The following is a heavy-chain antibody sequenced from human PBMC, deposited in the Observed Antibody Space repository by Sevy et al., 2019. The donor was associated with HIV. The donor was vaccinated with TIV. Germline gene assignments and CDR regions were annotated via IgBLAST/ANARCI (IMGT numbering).Heavy chain of an antibody. J-gene: IGHJ6*03. Sequence: GGSLRLSCAASGFTVSSNYMSWVRQAPGKGLEWVSVIYSGGSTYYADSVKDRFNISRDNSKNTLYFQMNSLRAEDTAVYYCARAGGGGGYCSGSSCYGAYYYYYMDVWGKGTTVTVSS. CDR1: GFTVSSNY. V-gene: IGHV3-53*01. CDR2: IYSGGST. D-gene: IGHD2-15*01. CDR3: ARAGGGGGYCSGSSCYGAYYYYYMDV.